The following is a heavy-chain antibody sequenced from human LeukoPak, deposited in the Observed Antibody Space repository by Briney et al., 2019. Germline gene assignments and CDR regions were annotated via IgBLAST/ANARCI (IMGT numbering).Heavy chain of an antibody. CDR2: IYPGDSDT. Sequence: GEALKISCKGSGYSFASYWIGWVRQMPGKGREGMGSIYPGDSDTRYSPSFQGQVTISPDKSISTAYLQWSSLKASDTAMYYCARLGITGTTGYYYYYMDVWGKGTTVTVSS. CDR1: GYSFASYW. CDR3: ARLGITGTTGYYYYYMDV. V-gene: IGHV5-51*01. J-gene: IGHJ6*03. D-gene: IGHD1-7*01.